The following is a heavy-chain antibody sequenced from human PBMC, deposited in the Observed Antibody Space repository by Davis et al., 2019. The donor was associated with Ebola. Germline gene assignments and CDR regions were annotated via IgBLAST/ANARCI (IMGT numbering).Heavy chain of an antibody. V-gene: IGHV3-30*04. CDR3: ARDLRAG. CDR1: GFTFNIYA. Sequence: GGSLRLSCAASGFTFNIYAMHWVRQAPGEGLEWVAFISYDGSIKYYPDSVKGRFTISRDNSKNTLYLQMNSLRAEDTAVYYCARDLRAGWGQGTLVTVSS. J-gene: IGHJ4*02. CDR2: ISYDGSIK.